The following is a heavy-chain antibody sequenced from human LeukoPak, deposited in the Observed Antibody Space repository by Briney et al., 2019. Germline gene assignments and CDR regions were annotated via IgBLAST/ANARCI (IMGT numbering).Heavy chain of an antibody. J-gene: IGHJ4*02. CDR3: ARVVLLWFGEIDY. V-gene: IGHV4-39*07. Sequence: SGTLSLTCTVSGGSISSSSYYWGWIRQPPGKGLEWIGSIYYSGSTYYNPSLKSRVTISVDTSKNQFSLKLSSVTAADTAVYYCARVVLLWFGEIDYWGQGTLVTVSS. D-gene: IGHD3-10*01. CDR2: IYYSGST. CDR1: GGSISSSSYY.